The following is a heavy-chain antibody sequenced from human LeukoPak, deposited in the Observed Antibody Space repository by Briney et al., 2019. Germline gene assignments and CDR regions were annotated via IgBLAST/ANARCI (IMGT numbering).Heavy chain of an antibody. CDR3: ARDQSGDSSGYLDY. Sequence: GASVKVSCKASGYSFTTYAIHWVRQAPGQGLEWMGWINTNTGNPTYAQGFTGRFVFSLDTSVSTAYLQISSLKAEDTAVYYCARDQSGDSSGYLDYWGQGTLVTVSS. J-gene: IGHJ4*02. CDR1: GYSFTTYA. D-gene: IGHD3-22*01. CDR2: INTNTGNP. V-gene: IGHV7-4-1*02.